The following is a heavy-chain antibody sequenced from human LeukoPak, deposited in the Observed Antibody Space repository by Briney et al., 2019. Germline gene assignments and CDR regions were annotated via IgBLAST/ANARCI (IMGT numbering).Heavy chain of an antibody. Sequence: GESLKISCKGSGYSFSSYWIGWVRQMPGKGLEWMGIIYPGDSDTRYSPSFQGQVTISADKSISTAYLQWSSLKASDTAMYYCARKLNYYDSSGSYFDYWGQGTLVTVSS. CDR2: IYPGDSDT. CDR1: GYSFSSYW. J-gene: IGHJ4*02. D-gene: IGHD3-22*01. V-gene: IGHV5-51*01. CDR3: ARKLNYYDSSGSYFDY.